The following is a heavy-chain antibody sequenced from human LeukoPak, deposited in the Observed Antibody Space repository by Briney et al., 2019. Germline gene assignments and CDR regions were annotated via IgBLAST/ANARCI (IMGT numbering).Heavy chain of an antibody. Sequence: SETLSLTCAVYGGSFSGYYWSWIRQPPGKGLGWIGEINHSGSTNYNPSLKSRVTISVDTSKNQFSLKLSSVTAADTAVYYCARNDYGDYVDYWGQGTLVTVSS. J-gene: IGHJ4*02. CDR1: GGSFSGYY. D-gene: IGHD4-17*01. V-gene: IGHV4-34*01. CDR3: ARNDYGDYVDY. CDR2: INHSGST.